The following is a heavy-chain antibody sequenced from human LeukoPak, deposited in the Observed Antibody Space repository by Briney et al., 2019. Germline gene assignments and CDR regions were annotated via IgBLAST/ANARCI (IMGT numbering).Heavy chain of an antibody. D-gene: IGHD3-3*01. V-gene: IGHV3-23*01. Sequence: GGSLRLSCAASGFTFSSYAMSWVRQAPGKGLEWVSAISGSGGSTYYADSVKGRFTISRDNSKNTLYLQMNSLRAEDTAVYYCAVTCYDFWSGYPDYWGQGTLVTVSS. CDR1: GFTFSSYA. J-gene: IGHJ4*02. CDR2: ISGSGGST. CDR3: AVTCYDFWSGYPDY.